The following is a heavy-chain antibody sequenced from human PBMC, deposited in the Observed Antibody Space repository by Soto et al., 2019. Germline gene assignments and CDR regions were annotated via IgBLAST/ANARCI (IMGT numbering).Heavy chain of an antibody. CDR1: GFTFSSYW. Sequence: EVQLVESGGGLVQPGGSLRLSCAASGFTFSSYWMTWVRQAPGKGLEWVANIKQDGSEKYFVDSVKGRFTISRDNAKNSLYLQMTSLRAEDTAVYYCARNYGDYAGDAFDIWGQGTMVTVSS. CDR2: IKQDGSEK. J-gene: IGHJ3*02. D-gene: IGHD4-17*01. CDR3: ARNYGDYAGDAFDI. V-gene: IGHV3-7*01.